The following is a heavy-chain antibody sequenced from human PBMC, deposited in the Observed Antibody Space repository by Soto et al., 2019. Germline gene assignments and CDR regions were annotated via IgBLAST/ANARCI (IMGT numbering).Heavy chain of an antibody. Sequence: QVQLVQSGAELKKPGSSVKVSCEASGGSFISYSFTWVRQAPGQGLEWMGRIIPIQKKANYALKFQDRVTITADRSTRTAYMELRSLRPEDTAVYYCAKSLLFVDHAYMDVWGKGTTVTVSS. V-gene: IGHV1-69*02. CDR3: AKSLLFVDHAYMDV. CDR1: GGSFISYS. J-gene: IGHJ6*03. D-gene: IGHD2-15*01. CDR2: IIPIQKKA.